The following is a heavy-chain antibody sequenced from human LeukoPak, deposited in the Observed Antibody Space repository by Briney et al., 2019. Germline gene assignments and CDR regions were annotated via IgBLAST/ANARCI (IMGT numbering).Heavy chain of an antibody. CDR2: ISSSGSTI. CDR3: ATPVLQLLRFLEWLFQH. Sequence: GGSLRLSCAASGFTFSDYYMSWIRQAPGKGLEWVSYISSSGSTIYYADSVKGRFTISRDNSKNTLYLQMNSLRAEDTAVYYCATPVLQLLRFLEWLFQHWGQGTLVTVSS. J-gene: IGHJ1*01. D-gene: IGHD3-3*01. CDR1: GFTFSDYY. V-gene: IGHV3-11*04.